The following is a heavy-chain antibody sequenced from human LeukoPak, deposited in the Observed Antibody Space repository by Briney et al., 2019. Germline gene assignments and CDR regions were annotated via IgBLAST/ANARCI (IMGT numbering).Heavy chain of an antibody. CDR2: ISGSGGRI. CDR1: GFTFSNHG. J-gene: IGHJ4*02. V-gene: IGHV3-23*01. Sequence: GGSLRLSCAASGFTFSNHGMTWVRQSPGKGLEWVSDISGSGGRINYADSVKGRFTISRDNSKNTLYLQMNSLRAEDTAVYYCAKTYDFGDYPHVWGRGTLVTVSS. D-gene: IGHD4-17*01. CDR3: AKTYDFGDYPHV.